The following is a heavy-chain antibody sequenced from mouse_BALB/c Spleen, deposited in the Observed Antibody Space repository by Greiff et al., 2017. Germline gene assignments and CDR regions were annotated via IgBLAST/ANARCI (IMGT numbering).Heavy chain of an antibody. J-gene: IGHJ4*01. CDR3: ARSLIYYYGTAMDY. Sequence: QVQLKQSGAELVRPGTSVKVSCKASGYAFTNYLIEWVKQRPGQGLEWIGVINPGSGGTNYNEKFKGKATLTADKSSSTAYMQLSSLTSDDSAVYFCARSLIYYYGTAMDYWGQGTSVTVSS. V-gene: IGHV1-54*03. D-gene: IGHD1-1*01. CDR2: INPGSGGT. CDR1: GYAFTNYL.